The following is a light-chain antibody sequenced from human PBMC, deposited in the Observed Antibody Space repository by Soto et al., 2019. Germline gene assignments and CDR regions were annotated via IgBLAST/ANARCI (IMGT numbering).Light chain of an antibody. CDR3: SSYTSSSTLDV. J-gene: IGLJ1*01. V-gene: IGLV2-14*01. Sequence: QSVLTHPASVSRSPGHSITISFTGTSSYVFGYNYVSCDQQHRVKAPKLIIYEVSNRPSVVSNRCSCSKSGNTASLKISGLQAEDEADYYCSSYTSSSTLDVFGTGTKVPVL. CDR2: EVS. CDR1: SSYVFGYNY.